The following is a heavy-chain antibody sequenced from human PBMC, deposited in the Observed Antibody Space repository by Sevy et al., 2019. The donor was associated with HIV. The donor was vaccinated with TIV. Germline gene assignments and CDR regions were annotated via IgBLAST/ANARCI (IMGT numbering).Heavy chain of an antibody. J-gene: IGHJ4*02. D-gene: IGHD6-19*01. CDR3: ARAGIAVAGPFDY. CDR2: IYSGGST. V-gene: IGHV3-53*01. CDR1: GFTVSSNY. Sequence: GGSLRLSCAASGFTVSSNYMSWVRQAPGKGLEWVSVIYSGGSTYYADSVKGRFTISRDNSKNTLYLQMNSLRAEDTAMYYCARAGIAVAGPFDYWGQGTLVTVSS.